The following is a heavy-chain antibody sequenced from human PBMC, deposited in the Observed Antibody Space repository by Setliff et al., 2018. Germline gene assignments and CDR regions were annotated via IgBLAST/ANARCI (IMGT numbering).Heavy chain of an antibody. J-gene: IGHJ4*02. D-gene: IGHD3-3*02. CDR2: IHAGSSNT. Sequence: VKVSCKASGYTFSSNAFHWVRQAPGQTLEWLGWIHAGSSNTLYSERLHDRISITRDTSATTVYMELSSLRSDDTALYYCARMSTLGPHYDFWGQGTLVTVSS. CDR1: GYTFSSNA. V-gene: IGHV1-3*01. CDR3: ARMSTLGPHYDF.